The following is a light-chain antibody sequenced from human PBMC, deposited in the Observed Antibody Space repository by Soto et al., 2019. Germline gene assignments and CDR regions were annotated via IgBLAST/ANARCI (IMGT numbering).Light chain of an antibody. Sequence: EIVLTQSPVTLSLSPGGRATLACRASQSISSSFLAWYQQKPGQAPRLLIYGASSRATGIPDRFSGTGSETDFTLTISRLEPEDFAVYYCQQYDNSPITFGQRTRLENK. V-gene: IGKV3-20*01. CDR2: GAS. CDR3: QQYDNSPIT. J-gene: IGKJ5*01. CDR1: QSISSSF.